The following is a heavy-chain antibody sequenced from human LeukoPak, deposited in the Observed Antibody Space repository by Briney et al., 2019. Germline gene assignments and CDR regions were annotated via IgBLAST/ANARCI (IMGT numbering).Heavy chain of an antibody. CDR1: GGSISSYY. J-gene: IGHJ4*02. V-gene: IGHV4-59*01. D-gene: IGHD6-13*01. CDR3: ARGGSSSSWPFYY. CDR2: IHYSGST. Sequence: PSETLSLTCTVSGGSISSYYWSWIRQPPGTELEWIGYIHYSGSTNYNPSLKSRVTMSVDTSKNQFSLKLTSVTAADTAVYYCARGGSSSSWPFYYWGQGTLVTVSS.